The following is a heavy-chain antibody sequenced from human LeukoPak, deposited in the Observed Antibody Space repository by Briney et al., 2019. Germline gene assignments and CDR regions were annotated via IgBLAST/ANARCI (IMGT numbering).Heavy chain of an antibody. CDR3: ATNVYPGY. CDR1: GLTFSSYW. Sequence: VGSLRLSCAASGLTFSSYWMDWVCQAPGEGLVWVSRINSDGSSQTYADPVKGRFTISRDTATNTLYLQMNSLRAEDTAVYYCATNVYPGYWGQGTLVTVSS. CDR2: INSDGSSQ. V-gene: IGHV3-74*01. J-gene: IGHJ4*02. D-gene: IGHD5/OR15-5a*01.